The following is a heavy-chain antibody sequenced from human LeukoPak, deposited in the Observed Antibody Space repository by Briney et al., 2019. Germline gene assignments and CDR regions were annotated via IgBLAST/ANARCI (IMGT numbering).Heavy chain of an antibody. CDR1: GYTFPSYF. CDR3: AKTAAPRFDY. J-gene: IGHJ4*02. V-gene: IGHV1-46*01. Sequence: ASVKVSCKASGYTFPSYFMHWVRQAPGQGLEWMGIINPTGGSTTYAQKFQGRVTMTRDTSTSTVYMELSSLRSDDPAVYYCAKTAAPRFDYWGQGTLVTGSS. D-gene: IGHD6-13*01. CDR2: INPTGGST.